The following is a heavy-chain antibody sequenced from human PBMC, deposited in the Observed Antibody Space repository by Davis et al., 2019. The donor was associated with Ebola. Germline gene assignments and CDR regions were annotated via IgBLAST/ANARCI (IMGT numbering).Heavy chain of an antibody. J-gene: IGHJ4*03. CDR3: ARGRVEMATVSLDY. CDR2: IWYDGSNK. D-gene: IGHD5-24*01. CDR1: GFTFSSYG. V-gene: IGHV3-33*08. Sequence: GESLKISCAASGFTFSSYGMHWVRQAPGKGLEWVAVIWYDGSNKYYADSVKGRFTISRDNSKNTLYLQMNSLRAEDTAVYYCARGRVEMATVSLDYWGQGTTVTVSS.